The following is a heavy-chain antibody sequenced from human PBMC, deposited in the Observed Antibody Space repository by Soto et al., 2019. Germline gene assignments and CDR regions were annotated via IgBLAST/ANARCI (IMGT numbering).Heavy chain of an antibody. CDR3: ARIPPGWGGGQLVLDY. J-gene: IGHJ4*02. D-gene: IGHD6-13*01. Sequence: EVQLVESGGGLVQPGGSLRLSCAASGFTFSSFWMYWVRQAPGKGLVWVSRINSDASTTSYADSVKGRFTISRDNAKNTLYLQMTSLRAEDTAGYYCARIPPGWGGGQLVLDYWGQGTLVTVSS. CDR1: GFTFSSFW. CDR2: INSDASTT. V-gene: IGHV3-74*01.